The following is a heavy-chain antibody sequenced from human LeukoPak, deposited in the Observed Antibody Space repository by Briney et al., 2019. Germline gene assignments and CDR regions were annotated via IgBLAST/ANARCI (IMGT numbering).Heavy chain of an antibody. D-gene: IGHD1-26*01. CDR3: ARGGGIVGAPGAFDI. CDR2: IRYDGINK. Sequence: PGGSLRLSCVASGFTFSSYSMNWVRQAPGKGLEWVAFIRYDGINKYYADSVKGRFTISRDNSKNTLYLQMNSLRAEDTAVYYCARGGGIVGAPGAFDIWGQGTMVTVSS. CDR1: GFTFSSYS. V-gene: IGHV3-30*02. J-gene: IGHJ3*02.